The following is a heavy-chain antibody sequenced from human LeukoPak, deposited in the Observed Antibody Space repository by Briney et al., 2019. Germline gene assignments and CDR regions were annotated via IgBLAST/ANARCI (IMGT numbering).Heavy chain of an antibody. D-gene: IGHD1-26*01. V-gene: IGHV3-23*01. CDR3: AKGASASRHFDY. J-gene: IGHJ4*02. Sequence: PGGSLRLSCAGSGFIFSNYEMNWVRQAPGKGLEWVSDISASGGSTNYADAVKGRFTISRDNSKNTLYLQMNSLRAEDAAVYYCAKGASASRHFDYWGQGTLVTVSS. CDR2: ISASGGST. CDR1: GFIFSNYE.